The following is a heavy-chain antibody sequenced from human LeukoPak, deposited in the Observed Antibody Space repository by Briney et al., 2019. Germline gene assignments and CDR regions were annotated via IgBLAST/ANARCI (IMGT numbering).Heavy chain of an antibody. CDR1: GFSLSTSGVG. CDR3: AHSWRPYDYVWGSYRYPRNTGPSWFDP. J-gene: IGHJ5*02. CDR2: IYWNDDK. V-gene: IGHV2-5*01. D-gene: IGHD3-16*02. Sequence: SGPTLVNPTQTLTLTCTFSGFSLSTSGVGVGWIRQPPGKALEWLALIYWNDDKRYSPSLKSRLTITKDTSKNQVVPTMTNMDPVDTATYYCAHSWRPYDYVWGSYRYPRNTGPSWFDPWGQGTLVTVSS.